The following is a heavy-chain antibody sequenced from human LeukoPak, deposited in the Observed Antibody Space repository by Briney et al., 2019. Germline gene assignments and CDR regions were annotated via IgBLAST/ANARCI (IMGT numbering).Heavy chain of an antibody. D-gene: IGHD1-14*01. Sequence: SETLSLTCTVSGGSISSYYWSWIRQPPGKGLEWIGYIYYSGSTNYNPSLKSRVTISVDRSKNQFSLKLSSVTAADTAVYYCARDRSGDQNLFDYWGQGTLVTVSS. V-gene: IGHV4-59*12. J-gene: IGHJ4*02. CDR1: GGSISSYY. CDR3: ARDRSGDQNLFDY. CDR2: IYYSGST.